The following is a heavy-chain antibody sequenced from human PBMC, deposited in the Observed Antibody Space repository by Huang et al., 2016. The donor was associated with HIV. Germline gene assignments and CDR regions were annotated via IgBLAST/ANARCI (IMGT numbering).Heavy chain of an antibody. D-gene: IGHD6-19*01. J-gene: IGHJ5*02. CDR2: VYDSGTT. V-gene: IGHV4-59*02. CDR1: GDSVSSHY. Sequence: QVRLQESGPGLVKPSETLSLSCTVSGDSVSSHYWGWIRHPPGKGLEWLGTVYDSGTTKNNPRLKSRITISVDTAKNGFALNITAVSAADTAMYLCVRDQGRLAVGGIDNWFDPWGQGALVTVSS. CDR3: VRDQGRLAVGGIDNWFDP.